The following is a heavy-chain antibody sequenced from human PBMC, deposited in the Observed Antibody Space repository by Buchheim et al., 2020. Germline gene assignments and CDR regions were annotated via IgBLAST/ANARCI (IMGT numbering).Heavy chain of an antibody. D-gene: IGHD3-3*01. V-gene: IGHV4-31*03. Sequence: QLQLQESGPGLVKPSETLSLTCTVSGGSISSSSYYWGWIRQHPGKGLEWIGYIYYSGSTYYNPSLKSRATISVDTSKNQFSLKLSSVTAADTAVYYCARADFWSGYPPQNWFDPWGQGTL. J-gene: IGHJ5*02. CDR2: IYYSGST. CDR1: GGSISSSSYY. CDR3: ARADFWSGYPPQNWFDP.